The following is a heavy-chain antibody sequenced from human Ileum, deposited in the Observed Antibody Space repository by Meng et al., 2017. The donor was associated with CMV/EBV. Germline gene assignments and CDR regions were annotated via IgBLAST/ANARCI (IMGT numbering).Heavy chain of an antibody. Sequence: SGDTISISYWNWLRQPPGRRLEWIGSIYYSGTTRYNPSLTSRVTISVDTFKNQFSLELTFVTAADTAVYYCARGNYAGNPHDVTLFDRWGQGTLVTVSS. D-gene: IGHD4-23*01. J-gene: IGHJ5*02. CDR2: IYYSGTT. V-gene: IGHV4-59*01. CDR3: ARGNYAGNPHDVTLFDR. CDR1: GDTISISY.